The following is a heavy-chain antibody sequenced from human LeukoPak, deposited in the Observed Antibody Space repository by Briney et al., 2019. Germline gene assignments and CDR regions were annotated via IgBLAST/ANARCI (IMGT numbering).Heavy chain of an antibody. V-gene: IGHV3-33*06. CDR3: AKVTGDYYDTSGAFDY. D-gene: IGHD3-22*01. CDR2: IWHDGSND. Sequence: PGRSLRLSCAAPGFIFSSYGMHWVRQAPGKGLEWVARIWHDGSNDDYADSVKGRFTISRDNSKNTLYLQMNSLRAEDTAIYYCAKVTGDYYDTSGAFDYWGQGTLVTVSS. J-gene: IGHJ4*02. CDR1: GFIFSSYG.